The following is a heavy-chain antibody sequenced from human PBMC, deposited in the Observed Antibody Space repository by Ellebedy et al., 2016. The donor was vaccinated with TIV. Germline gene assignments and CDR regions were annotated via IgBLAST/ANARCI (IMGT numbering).Heavy chain of an antibody. D-gene: IGHD4-17*01. CDR3: ARRGSYGDYAVQVNNWFDS. Sequence: GESLKISCAASGFSFRNYWMGWVRQAPGKGLEWVANIYQDGSQKYYADSVEGRFTISRDNAQNSLYLQMTSLRVDDTAVYYCARRGSYGDYAVQVNNWFDSWGQGTPVTVSP. J-gene: IGHJ5*01. CDR2: IYQDGSQK. CDR1: GFSFRNYW. V-gene: IGHV3-7*01.